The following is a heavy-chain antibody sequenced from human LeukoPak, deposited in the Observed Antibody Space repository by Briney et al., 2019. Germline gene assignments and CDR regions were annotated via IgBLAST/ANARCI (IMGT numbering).Heavy chain of an antibody. CDR2: INHSGST. D-gene: IGHD3-9*01. CDR1: GGSFSGYY. CDR3: ARVRNVLRSFEPYFDL. V-gene: IGHV4-34*01. Sequence: PSETLSLTCAVYGGSFSGYYWSWIRQPPGKGLEWIGEINHSGSTNYNPSLKSRVTISVDTSKNQFSLKLSSVTAADTAVYYCARVRNVLRSFEPYFDLWGRGALVTVSS. J-gene: IGHJ2*01.